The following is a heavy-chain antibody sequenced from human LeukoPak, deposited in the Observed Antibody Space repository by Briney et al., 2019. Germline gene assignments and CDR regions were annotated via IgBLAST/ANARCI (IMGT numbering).Heavy chain of an antibody. CDR3: AELGITMIGGV. CDR1: GFTFSSYA. CDR2: ISGSGGST. D-gene: IGHD3-10*02. V-gene: IGHV3-23*01. J-gene: IGHJ6*04. Sequence: PGGSLRLSCAASGFTFSSYAMSWVRQAPGKGLEWVSAISGSGGSTYYADSVKGRFTISRDNAKNSLYLQMSSLRAEDTAVYYCAELGITMIGGVWGKGTTVTISS.